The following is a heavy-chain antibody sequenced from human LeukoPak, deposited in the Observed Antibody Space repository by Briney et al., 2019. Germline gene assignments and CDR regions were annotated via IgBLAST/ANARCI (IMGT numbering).Heavy chain of an antibody. CDR2: SYYSGSS. Sequence: SETLSLTCAVSGGSISSGGYAWRWIRQSPGKGLQWIGYSYYSGSSYYNPSLKSRVTISLDTSKTQFSLKLSTVTAADTAVYYCARHYCGSGSSCYYYYYMDVGGKGTTVTISS. D-gene: IGHD3-10*01. J-gene: IGHJ6*03. V-gene: IGHV4-30-2*03. CDR1: GGSISSGGYA. CDR3: ARHYCGSGSSCYYYYYMDV.